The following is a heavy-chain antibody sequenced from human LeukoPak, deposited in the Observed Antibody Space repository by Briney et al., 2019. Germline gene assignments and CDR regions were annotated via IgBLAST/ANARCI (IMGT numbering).Heavy chain of an antibody. J-gene: IGHJ4*02. CDR1: GFTFSSYW. Sequence: GGSLRLSCAASGFTFSSYWMSWVRQAPGKGLEWVANIKQDGSEKYYVDSVKGRFTISRDNAKNSLYLQMNSLRAEDTAVYYCASRKEGIAVAGPKYYFDYWGQGTLVTVSS. CDR2: IKQDGSEK. CDR3: ASRKEGIAVAGPKYYFDY. D-gene: IGHD6-19*01. V-gene: IGHV3-7*01.